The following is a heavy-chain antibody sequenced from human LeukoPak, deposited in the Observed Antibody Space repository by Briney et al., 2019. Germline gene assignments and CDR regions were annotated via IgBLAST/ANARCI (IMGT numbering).Heavy chain of an antibody. CDR2: ISHSGTT. Sequence: SETLSLTCSVSGYSISSGYYWGWIRQAPGKGLEWIGSISHSGTTYYNPSLKSRVTISVDKSKNQFSLKLSSVTAADTAVYYCARAGRGQWLVLYYFDYWGQGTLVTVSS. CDR1: GYSISSGYY. D-gene: IGHD6-19*01. V-gene: IGHV4-38-2*02. J-gene: IGHJ4*02. CDR3: ARAGRGQWLVLYYFDY.